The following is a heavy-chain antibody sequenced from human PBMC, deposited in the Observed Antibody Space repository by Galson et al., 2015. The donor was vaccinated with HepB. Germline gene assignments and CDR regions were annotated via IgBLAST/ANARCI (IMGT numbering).Heavy chain of an antibody. Sequence: SVKVSCKASGYTFTSYAMNWVRQAPGQGLEWMGWINTNTGNPTYAQAFTGRFVFSLDTSVSTAYLQISSLRAEDTADYYCARENDYYGMDVWGQGTMVTVSS. CDR3: ARENDYYGMDV. CDR1: GYTFTSYA. J-gene: IGHJ6*02. CDR2: INTNTGNP. V-gene: IGHV7-4-1*02.